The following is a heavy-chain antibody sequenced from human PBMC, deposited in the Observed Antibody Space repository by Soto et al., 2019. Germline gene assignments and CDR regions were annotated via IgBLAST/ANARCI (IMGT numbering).Heavy chain of an antibody. CDR3: ASTYVGYQLLVSSYYYMDV. D-gene: IGHD2-2*01. CDR1: GGSISSYY. V-gene: IGHV4-59*08. J-gene: IGHJ6*03. Sequence: SETLSLTCTVSGGSISSYYWSWIRQPPGKGLEWIGYIYYSGSTNYNPSLKSRVTISVDTSKNQFSLKLSSVTAADTAVYYCASTYVGYQLLVSSYYYMDVWGKGTTVTVSS. CDR2: IYYSGST.